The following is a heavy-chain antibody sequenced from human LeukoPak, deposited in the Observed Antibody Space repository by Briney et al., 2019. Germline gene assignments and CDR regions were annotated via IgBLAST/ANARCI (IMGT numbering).Heavy chain of an antibody. Sequence: SETLSLTCAVSGYTISSGYYWGWIRQPPGKGLEWIGSIYHSGSTYYNPSLKSRVTISVDTSKNQFSLKLSSVTAADTAVYYCARHSKEQLGAIYFDYWGQGTLVTVSS. D-gene: IGHD1-1*01. V-gene: IGHV4-38-2*01. CDR3: ARHSKEQLGAIYFDY. CDR1: GYTISSGYY. J-gene: IGHJ4*02. CDR2: IYHSGST.